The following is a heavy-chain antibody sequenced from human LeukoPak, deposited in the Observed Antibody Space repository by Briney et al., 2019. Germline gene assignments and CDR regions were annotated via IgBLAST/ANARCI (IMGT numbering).Heavy chain of an antibody. CDR2: ISVGSSTI. Sequence: GGSLRLSCAASGFTFSSYSMSWVRQAPGKGLEWASYISVGSSTIYYADSVKGRFTISRDNAKNSLYLQMNSLRAEDTAVYYCARGLGTIGTNYYYYMDVWGKGTTVTVSS. J-gene: IGHJ6*03. CDR3: ARGLGTIGTNYYYYMDV. D-gene: IGHD1-1*01. V-gene: IGHV3-48*01. CDR1: GFTFSSYS.